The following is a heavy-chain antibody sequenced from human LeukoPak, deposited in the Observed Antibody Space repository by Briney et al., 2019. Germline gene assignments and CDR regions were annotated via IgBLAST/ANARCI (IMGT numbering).Heavy chain of an antibody. CDR3: ARDSDYGESFSR. CDR1: GYSISGSSYY. CDR2: IYYSGSS. Sequence: SETLSLTCTVSGYSISGSSYYWGWVRQPPGKGLEWIGIIYYSGSSYYNPSVESRVTISVDTSKNQFSLNVRFVTAADTAVYYCARDSDYGESFSRWGQGTLVTVSS. D-gene: IGHD4-17*01. V-gene: IGHV4-39*07. J-gene: IGHJ4*02.